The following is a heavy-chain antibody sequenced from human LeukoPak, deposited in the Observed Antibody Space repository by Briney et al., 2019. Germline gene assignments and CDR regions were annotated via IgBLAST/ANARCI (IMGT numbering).Heavy chain of an antibody. V-gene: IGHV1-18*04. CDR2: ISAYNGNT. J-gene: IGHJ5*02. D-gene: IGHD5-18*01. CDR3: ARGRGARGYSYYTGQENWFDP. Sequence: ASVKVSCKASGYTFTSYGISWVRQAPGQGLEWMGWISAYNGNTNYAQKLQGRVTMTTDTSTSTAYMELRSLRSADTAVYYCARGRGARGYSYYTGQENWFDPWGQGTLVTVSS. CDR1: GYTFTSYG.